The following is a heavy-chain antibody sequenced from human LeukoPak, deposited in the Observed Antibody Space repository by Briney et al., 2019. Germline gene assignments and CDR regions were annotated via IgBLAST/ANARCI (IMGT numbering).Heavy chain of an antibody. Sequence: GGSLRLSCAASGFTFSSYAMSWVRQPPGKGLEWVSAISNSGSSTYYADSVKGRFTIFRVNSKNTLYLQMNSLRAEDTAIYYCAKDMSDYTNFPDVWGQGTTVTVSS. V-gene: IGHV3-23*01. J-gene: IGHJ6*02. D-gene: IGHD4-11*01. CDR3: AKDMSDYTNFPDV. CDR2: ISNSGSST. CDR1: GFTFSSYA.